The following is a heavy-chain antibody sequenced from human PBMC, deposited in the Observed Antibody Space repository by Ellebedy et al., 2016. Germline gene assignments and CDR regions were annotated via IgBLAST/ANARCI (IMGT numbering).Heavy chain of an antibody. V-gene: IGHV1-8*02. CDR2: MNPNSGNT. D-gene: IGHD5-18*01. J-gene: IGHJ1*01. CDR3: ARRGPGYNYGSGYFQH. CDR1: GYTFTSYG. Sequence: ASVKVSCKASGYTFTSYGISWVRQATGQGLEWMGWMNPNSGNTGYAQKFQGRVTMTRDTSTSTVYMELSSLRSEDTAVYYCARRGPGYNYGSGYFQHWGQGTLVTVSS.